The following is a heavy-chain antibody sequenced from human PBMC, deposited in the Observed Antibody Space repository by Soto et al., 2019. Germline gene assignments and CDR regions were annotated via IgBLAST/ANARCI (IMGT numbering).Heavy chain of an antibody. CDR1: GFTFSSYG. CDR3: AKDRGSSSSLRGIARHYYYYYGMDV. V-gene: IGHV3-30*18. Sequence: PGGSLRLSCAASGFTFSSYGMHWVRQAPGKGLEWVAVISCDGSNKYYADSVKGRFTISRDNSKNTLYLQMNSLRAEDTAVYYCAKDRGSSSSLRGIARHYYYYYGMDVWGQGTTVTVSS. J-gene: IGHJ6*02. D-gene: IGHD6-6*01. CDR2: ISCDGSNK.